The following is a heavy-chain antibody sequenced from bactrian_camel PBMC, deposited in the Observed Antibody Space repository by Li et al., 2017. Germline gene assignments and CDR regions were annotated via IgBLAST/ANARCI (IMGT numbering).Heavy chain of an antibody. V-gene: IGHV3S55*01. CDR3: AAHCWGKWH. D-gene: IGHD5*01. J-gene: IGHJ4*01. Sequence: HVQLVESGGGSVQAGGSLRLSRTASGSTWAYPYMGWYRQAPGSECEFVSTISSDGFSYVADSVKGRFTISRDAAKNTLSLEMNGLKTEDTATYYCAAHCWGKWHWGRGTQVTVS. CDR2: ISSDGFS. CDR1: GSTWAYPY.